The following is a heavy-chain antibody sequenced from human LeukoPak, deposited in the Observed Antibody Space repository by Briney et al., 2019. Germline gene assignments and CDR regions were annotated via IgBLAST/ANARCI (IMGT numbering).Heavy chain of an antibody. CDR3: AREGGAEYFQD. CDR2: IHTSGST. CDR1: GGSISSYY. V-gene: IGHV4-4*07. D-gene: IGHD1-26*01. J-gene: IGHJ1*01. Sequence: SETLSLTCTVSGGSISSYYWSWIRQPPGKGLEWIWRIHTSGSTNYNPSPKSRVTMSVDTSKNQFSLKLSSVTAADTAVYYCAREGGAEYFQDWGQGTLVTVSS.